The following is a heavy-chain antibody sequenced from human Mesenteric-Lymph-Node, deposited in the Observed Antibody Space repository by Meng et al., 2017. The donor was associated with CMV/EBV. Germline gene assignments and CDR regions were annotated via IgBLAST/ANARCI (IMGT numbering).Heavy chain of an antibody. CDR1: GFTFNDYY. D-gene: IGHD3-22*01. J-gene: IGHJ4*02. Sequence: GESLKISCAASGFTFNDYYMNWIRQAPGKGLELISYIGSIDNTVYYADSVRGRFSISRDNARSTVFLHMHDLRAEDTAMYFCARVISGVAGSGYSDYWGQGTLVTVSS. V-gene: IGHV3-11*04. CDR2: IGSIDNTV. CDR3: ARVISGVAGSGYSDY.